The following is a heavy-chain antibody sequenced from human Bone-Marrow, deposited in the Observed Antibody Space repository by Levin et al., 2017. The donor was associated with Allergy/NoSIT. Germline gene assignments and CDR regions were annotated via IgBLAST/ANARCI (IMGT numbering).Heavy chain of an antibody. CDR1: GFTFSGYW. J-gene: IGHJ4*02. CDR2: ISSDGSTT. CDR3: ARDLTRSFDY. Sequence: QPGGSLRLSCAASGFTFSGYWMQWVRQAPGKGLVWVSDISSDGSTTRYADSVKGRFTISRDNAKNTVNLQMNSLRAEDTAVYYCARDLTRSFDYWGQGALVTVSS. V-gene: IGHV3-74*01.